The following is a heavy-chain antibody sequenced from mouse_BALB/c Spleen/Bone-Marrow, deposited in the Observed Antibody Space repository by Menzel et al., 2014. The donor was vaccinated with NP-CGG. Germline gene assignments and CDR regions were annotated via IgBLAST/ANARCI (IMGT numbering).Heavy chain of an antibody. CDR1: GYAFSSYW. Sequence: VKLQESGAELVRPGSSVKISCKASGYAFSSYWMNWVKQWPGQGLEWIGQIYPGDGDTNYNGKFKGKATLTADKSSSTAYMQLSSLTSEDSAVYFCARNSGAMDYWGQGTSVTVSS. CDR3: ARNSGAMDY. V-gene: IGHV1-80*01. CDR2: IYPGDGDT. J-gene: IGHJ4*01. D-gene: IGHD3-1*01.